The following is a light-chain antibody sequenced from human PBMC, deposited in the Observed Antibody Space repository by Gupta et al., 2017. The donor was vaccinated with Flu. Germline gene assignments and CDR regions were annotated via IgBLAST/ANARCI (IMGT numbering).Light chain of an antibody. J-gene: IGKJ3*01. CDR2: DAS. V-gene: IGKV3-15*01. CDR3: QHDDTEHPTVT. Sequence: AWYQMTPGQAPRLLIYDASTRAKGSYARCSGSGDGTEFNLAISSRQSEDDEVYYCQHDDTEHPTVTFGHGTKVDIK.